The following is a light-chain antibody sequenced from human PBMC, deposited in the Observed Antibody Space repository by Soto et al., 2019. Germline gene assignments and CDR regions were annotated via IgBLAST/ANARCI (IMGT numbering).Light chain of an antibody. CDR3: QHYNSYSEA. CDR1: ESIRTW. CDR2: KAS. J-gene: IGKJ1*01. V-gene: IGKV1-5*03. Sequence: DIQMTQSPSTLSASIVDRVTITCRASESIRTWLAWYQHKPGKAPKLLIYKASTLKSGVPSRFSGSGSGTEFTLTISSLQPDDFATYYCQHYNSYSEAFGQGTKVDIK.